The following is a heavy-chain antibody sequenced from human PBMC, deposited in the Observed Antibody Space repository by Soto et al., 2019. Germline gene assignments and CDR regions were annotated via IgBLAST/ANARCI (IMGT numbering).Heavy chain of an antibody. J-gene: IGHJ5*02. CDR1: GFSLSTSGVG. CDR3: AHRYDSSFIHNWFDP. D-gene: IGHD3-22*01. CDR2: IYWDDDK. V-gene: IGHV2-5*02. Sequence: QITLKESGPTLVKPTQTLTLTCTFSGFSLSTSGVGVGWIRQPPGKALEWLALIYWDDDKSYSPSLKSRLTITKDTSKNQVVLTMTNMDPVDTATYYCAHRYDSSFIHNWFDPWGQGTLFTVSS.